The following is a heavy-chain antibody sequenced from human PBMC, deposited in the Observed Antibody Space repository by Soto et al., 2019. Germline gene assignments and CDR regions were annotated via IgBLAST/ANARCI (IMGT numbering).Heavy chain of an antibody. CDR2: IYYGGST. J-gene: IGHJ3*02. Sequence: SETLSLTCTVSGGSISSSSYYWGWIRQPPGKWLEWIGSIYYGGSTYYNPSLKSRVTISVDTSKNQFSLKLSFLTSADTAVYYCARDLGSAAFDIWGQGTMVTVSS. CDR1: GGSISSSSYY. D-gene: IGHD1-26*01. V-gene: IGHV4-39*07. CDR3: ARDLGSAAFDI.